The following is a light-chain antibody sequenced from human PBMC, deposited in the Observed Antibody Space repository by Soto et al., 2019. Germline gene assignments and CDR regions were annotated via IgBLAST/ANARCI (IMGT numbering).Light chain of an antibody. CDR2: KAS. J-gene: IGKJ1*01. V-gene: IGKV1-5*03. CDR3: QEYLGSSWT. CDR1: QSISSW. Sequence: DIQMTQSPSTLSASVVDRVSITCRASQSISSWLAWYQRKPGKAPKMLIYKASRLESGVPSRFRGSGSGTEFTLTISSLQPDDFAIYYCQEYLGSSWTFGQGTKVDIK.